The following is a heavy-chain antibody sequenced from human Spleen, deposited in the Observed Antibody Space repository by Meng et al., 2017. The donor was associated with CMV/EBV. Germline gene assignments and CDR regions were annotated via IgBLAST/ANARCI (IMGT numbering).Heavy chain of an antibody. CDR3: TRRPLGSTRPFDY. CDR1: GSRFNGFY. D-gene: IGHD1-26*01. V-gene: IGHV1-2*06. CDR2: INPNSGDT. J-gene: IGHJ4*02. Sequence: KPSGSRFNGFYIHWVRQAPGQGLEWMGHINPNSGDTKYAQKFEGRVSLTRDTSISTVYMELSSLRSDDTAFYYCTRRPLGSTRPFDYWGQGTLVTVSS.